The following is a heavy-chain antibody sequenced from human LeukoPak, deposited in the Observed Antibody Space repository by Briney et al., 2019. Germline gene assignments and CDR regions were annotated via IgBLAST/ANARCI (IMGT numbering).Heavy chain of an antibody. J-gene: IGHJ1*01. V-gene: IGHV4-39*01. Sequence: PSETLSLTCSVSGGSLSSSSYYWGWIRQAPGRGLGWIGNIYYSGSTYYSPSLKSRVTISLDTSKNQFSLKLNSVTAADTAVYYCARQFYESRSPHAKYFQQWGQGTLVTVSS. CDR3: ARQFYESRSPHAKYFQQ. CDR1: GGSLSSSSYY. CDR2: IYYSGST. D-gene: IGHD3-22*01.